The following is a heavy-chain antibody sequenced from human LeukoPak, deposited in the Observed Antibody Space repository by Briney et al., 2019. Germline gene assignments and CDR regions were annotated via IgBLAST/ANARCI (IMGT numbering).Heavy chain of an antibody. CDR1: GDTFTTYA. Sequence: ASVKVSCKASGDTFTTYAIIWVRQAPGQGLEWMGGIIPMFDTPNYAQKFQGRVTITADKSTSTAYMELSSLRSEDTAVYYCAREVAGRGDYYYMDVWGRGTTVTVSS. J-gene: IGHJ6*03. CDR2: IIPMFDTP. D-gene: IGHD6-19*01. V-gene: IGHV1-69*06. CDR3: AREVAGRGDYYYMDV.